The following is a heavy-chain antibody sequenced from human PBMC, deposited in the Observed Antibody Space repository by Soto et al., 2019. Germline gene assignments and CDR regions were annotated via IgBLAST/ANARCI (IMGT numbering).Heavy chain of an antibody. CDR3: ARVRGRGYSYGYKYSHYFDY. V-gene: IGHV1-69*13. D-gene: IGHD5-18*01. CDR2: IIPIFGTA. CDR1: GGTFSSYA. Sequence: SVKVSCKASGGTFSSYAISWVRQAPGQGLEWMGGIIPIFGTANYAQKFQGRVTITADDSTSTAYMELSSLRSEDTAVYYCARVRGRGYSYGYKYSHYFDYWGQGTLVTVSS. J-gene: IGHJ4*02.